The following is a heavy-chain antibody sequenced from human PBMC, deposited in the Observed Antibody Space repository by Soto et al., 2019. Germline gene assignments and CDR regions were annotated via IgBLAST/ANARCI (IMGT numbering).Heavy chain of an antibody. CDR3: AREHSSGWYGGVSFDY. Sequence: EVQLVESGGGLVKPGGSLRLSCAASGFTFSSYSMNWVRQAPGKGLEWVSSISSSSSYIYYADSVKGRFSISRDNAKNSLYLQMNILRAEDKAVYYCAREHSSGWYGGVSFDYWGQGTLVTVSS. CDR2: ISSSSSYI. D-gene: IGHD6-19*01. V-gene: IGHV3-21*01. J-gene: IGHJ4*02. CDR1: GFTFSSYS.